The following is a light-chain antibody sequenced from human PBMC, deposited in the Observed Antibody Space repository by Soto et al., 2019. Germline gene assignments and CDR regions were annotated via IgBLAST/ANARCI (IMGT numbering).Light chain of an antibody. Sequence: DIVMTQFPDSLAVSLGGTATINCKSSQSVLSSSNNKNYLAWYQQKPGQPPKLLLYWASTRASGVPDRFSGSGSGTDFTLTITSLQAEDVALYYCQQYYGSPYTFGQGTKLEI. V-gene: IGKV4-1*01. CDR1: QSVLSSSNNKNY. CDR3: QQYYGSPYT. J-gene: IGKJ2*01. CDR2: WAS.